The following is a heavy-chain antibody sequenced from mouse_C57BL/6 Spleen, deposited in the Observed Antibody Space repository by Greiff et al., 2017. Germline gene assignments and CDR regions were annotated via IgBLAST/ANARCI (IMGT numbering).Heavy chain of an antibody. CDR3: ATAGLFRSFYYAMDY. V-gene: IGHV1-61*01. D-gene: IGHD1-2*01. CDR1: GYTFTSYW. J-gene: IGHJ4*01. CDR2: IYPSDSET. Sequence: QVQLQQPGAELVRPGSSVKLSCKASGYTFTSYWMDWVKQRPGQGLEWIGNIYPSDSETHYNQKFKDKATLTVDKSSSTAYMQLSSLTSEDSAVYYYATAGLFRSFYYAMDYWGQGTSVTVSS.